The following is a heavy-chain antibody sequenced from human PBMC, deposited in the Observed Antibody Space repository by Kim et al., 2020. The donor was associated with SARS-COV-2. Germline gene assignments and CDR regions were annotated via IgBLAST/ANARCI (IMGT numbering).Heavy chain of an antibody. J-gene: IGHJ4*01. D-gene: IGHD2-21*01. CDR1: GFNFSNYA. CDR2: ISGSGESK. V-gene: IGHV3-23*01. CDR3: AKAAVVSAYVAFRFCFDF. Sequence: GGSLRLSCAASGFNFSNYAMTWVRQTPEKGLEWVSHISGSGESKHSLDSVKGRFTISRDNSKNSLFLQMNSLRVDDTAIYYCAKAAVVSAYVAFRFCFDFWGQGTTVTVSS.